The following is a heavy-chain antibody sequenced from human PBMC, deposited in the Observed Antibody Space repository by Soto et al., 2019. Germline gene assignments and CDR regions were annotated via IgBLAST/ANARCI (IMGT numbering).Heavy chain of an antibody. CDR2: ISGDDGSG. D-gene: IGHD6-19*01. J-gene: IGHJ3*01. CDR3: VKEASGWKSRGSFDL. V-gene: IGHV3-23*04. Sequence: VQLVESGGGVVQPGRSLRLSCAASGFTFSSYGMHWVRQAPGKGLEWVSFISGDDGSGNYADSVKGRFTISRDNSKNTLYLQMNSLRAEDTAIYYCVKEASGWKSRGSFDLWGRGTMVTVSS. CDR1: GFTFSSYG.